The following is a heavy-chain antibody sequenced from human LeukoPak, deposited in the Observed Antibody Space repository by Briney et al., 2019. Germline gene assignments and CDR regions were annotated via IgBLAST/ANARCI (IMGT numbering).Heavy chain of an antibody. CDR3: AKDLLRDRWFGES. J-gene: IGHJ5*02. Sequence: GGSLRLSCAASGFSFSNYNMNWVRQAPGKGLEWVSSITSSSTYTYYADSVKGRFTISRDNAKNSLYLQLNSLRAEDTAIYYCAKDLLRDRWFGESWGQGTLVTVSS. V-gene: IGHV3-21*01. CDR1: GFSFSNYN. D-gene: IGHD3-10*01. CDR2: ITSSSTYT.